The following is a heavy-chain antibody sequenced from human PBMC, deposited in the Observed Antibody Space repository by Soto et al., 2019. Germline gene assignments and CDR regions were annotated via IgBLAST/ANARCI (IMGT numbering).Heavy chain of an antibody. CDR3: ARTIYGDYVEFDY. Sequence: SETLSLTCTVSGGSISSYYWSWIRQPPGKGLEWIGYIYYSGSTNYNPSLKSRVTISVDTSKNQFSLKLSSVTAADTAVYYCARTIYGDYVEFDYWGQGTLVTVSS. J-gene: IGHJ4*02. CDR2: IYYSGST. V-gene: IGHV4-59*01. CDR1: GGSISSYY. D-gene: IGHD4-17*01.